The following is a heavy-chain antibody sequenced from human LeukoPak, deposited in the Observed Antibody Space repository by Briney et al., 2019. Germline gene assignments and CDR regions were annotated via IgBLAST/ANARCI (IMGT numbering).Heavy chain of an antibody. V-gene: IGHV3-48*03. D-gene: IGHD3-22*01. J-gene: IGHJ6*03. CDR2: ISSSGSTI. Sequence: GGSLRLSCAASGFTFSSYEMNWVRQAPGKGLEWVSYISSSGSTIYYADSVKGRFTISRDNAKNSLYLQMNSLRAEDTAVYYCSRNYPYYYDSSGYAYYYYYMDVWGKGTTVTISS. CDR3: SRNYPYYYDSSGYAYYYYYMDV. CDR1: GFTFSSYE.